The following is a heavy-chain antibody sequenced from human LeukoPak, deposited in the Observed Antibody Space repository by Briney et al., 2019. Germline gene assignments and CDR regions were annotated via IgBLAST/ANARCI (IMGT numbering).Heavy chain of an antibody. CDR3: AKDIDGAPNPDY. CDR1: GFTFSSYA. V-gene: IGHV3-23*01. CDR2: ISGSGGST. Sequence: RPGGSLRLSCAGSGFTFSSYAMSWVRQAPGKGLEWVSAISGSGGSTYYADSVKGRFTISRDNSKNTLYLQMNSLRAEDTAVYYCAKDIDGAPNPDYWGQGTLVTVSS. J-gene: IGHJ4*02. D-gene: IGHD3-16*01.